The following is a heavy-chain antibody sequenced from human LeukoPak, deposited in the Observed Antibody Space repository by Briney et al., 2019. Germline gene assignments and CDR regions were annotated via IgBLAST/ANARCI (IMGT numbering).Heavy chain of an antibody. D-gene: IGHD5-24*01. CDR1: GGSFSGYY. CDR2: IYTSGST. V-gene: IGHV4-4*07. CDR3: ARDSSKRGRDGYNYLRAFDI. Sequence: SETLSLTCAVYGGSFSGYYWSWIRQPAGKGLEWIGRIYTSGSTNYNPSLKSRVTISVDTSKNQFSLKLSSVTAADTAVYYCARDSSKRGRDGYNYLRAFDIWGQGTMVTVSS. J-gene: IGHJ3*02.